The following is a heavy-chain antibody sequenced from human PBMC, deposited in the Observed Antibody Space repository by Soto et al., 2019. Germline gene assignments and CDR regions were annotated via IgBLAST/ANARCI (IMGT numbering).Heavy chain of an antibody. D-gene: IGHD4-17*01. V-gene: IGHV1-18*01. J-gene: IGHJ4*02. CDR3: ARDVPTVTTGGPDY. CDR1: GYTFTSYG. Sequence: QVQLVPSGVEVEKPGASVKLSCKASGYTFTSYGVSWVRQAPGPGLEWMGWISAYNGNTNDAQKFQGRVTMTTDTSTSRAYMALRSLRSDDTAVYYFARDVPTVTTGGPDYWGQGTLVTVSS. CDR2: ISAYNGNT.